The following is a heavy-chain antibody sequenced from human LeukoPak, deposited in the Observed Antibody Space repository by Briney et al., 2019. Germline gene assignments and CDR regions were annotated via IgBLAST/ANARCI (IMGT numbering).Heavy chain of an antibody. V-gene: IGHV4-61*02. D-gene: IGHD3-10*01. CDR3: GRISYGWGSLTNL. J-gene: IGHJ5*02. Sequence: SQTLSLICTLAAGSISSGRYYWSWMRQPAGKGLEWSGRIYFRGSTNYNPPLKRGVTISVETSKNRFSLKRSSVTAADTAVYYCGRISYGWGSLTNLWGQGTLVTVSS. CDR2: IYFRGST. CDR1: AGSISSGRYY.